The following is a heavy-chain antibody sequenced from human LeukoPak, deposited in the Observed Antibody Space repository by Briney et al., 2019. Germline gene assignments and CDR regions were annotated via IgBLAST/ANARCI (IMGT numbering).Heavy chain of an antibody. CDR1: GGTFSSYA. J-gene: IGHJ3*02. CDR2: IIPIFGTA. Sequence: SVKVSCKASGGTFSSYAISWVRQAPGQGLEWMGGIIPIFGTANYAQKFQGRVTITADKSTSTAYMELSSLRSEDTAVYYCARVLTGPDYYDRRGTVAFDIWGQGTMVTVSS. V-gene: IGHV1-69*06. CDR3: ARVLTGPDYYDRRGTVAFDI. D-gene: IGHD3-22*01.